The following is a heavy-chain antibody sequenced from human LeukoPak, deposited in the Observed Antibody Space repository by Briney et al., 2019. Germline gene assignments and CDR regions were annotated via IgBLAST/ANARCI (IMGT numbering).Heavy chain of an antibody. Sequence: PGGSLRLSCAASGFTFSSYAMSWVRQAPGKGLEWVSAISGSGGSTYYADSVKGRFTISRDNSKNTLYLQMNSLRAEDTGVYYCAKPKDPYYYDSSGYPEWGQGTLVTVSS. J-gene: IGHJ4*02. CDR2: ISGSGGST. CDR3: AKPKDPYYYDSSGYPE. V-gene: IGHV3-23*01. D-gene: IGHD3-22*01. CDR1: GFTFSSYA.